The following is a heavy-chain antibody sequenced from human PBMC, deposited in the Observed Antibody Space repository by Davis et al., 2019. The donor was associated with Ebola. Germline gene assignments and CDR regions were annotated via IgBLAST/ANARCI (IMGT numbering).Heavy chain of an antibody. V-gene: IGHV4-34*01. J-gene: IGHJ3*02. CDR1: GGSFSGYY. Sequence: SETLSLTCAVYGGSFSGYYWSWIRQPPGKGLEWIGEINHSGSTNYNPSLKSRVTISVDTSKNQFSLKLSSVTAADTAVYYCARGPYYYDSSGYYYLDAFDIWGQGTMVTVSS. CDR3: ARGPYYYDSSGYYYLDAFDI. D-gene: IGHD3-22*01. CDR2: INHSGST.